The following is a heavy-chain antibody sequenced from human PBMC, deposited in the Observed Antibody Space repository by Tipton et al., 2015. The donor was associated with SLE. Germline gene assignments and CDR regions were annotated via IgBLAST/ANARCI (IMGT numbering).Heavy chain of an antibody. V-gene: IGHV3-48*01. CDR1: GFTFSSYG. CDR3: ASNYYDNFDY. Sequence: SLRLSCAASGFTFSSYGMNWVRQAPGKGLEWVSYISSSSSTIYYADSVKGRFTISRDNAKNSLYLQMNSLRVEDTAVYYCASNYYDNFDYWGRGTLVTVSS. CDR2: ISSSSSTI. D-gene: IGHD3-22*01. J-gene: IGHJ4*02.